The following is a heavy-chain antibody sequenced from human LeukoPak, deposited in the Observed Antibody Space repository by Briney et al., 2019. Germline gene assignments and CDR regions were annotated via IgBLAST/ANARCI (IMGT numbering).Heavy chain of an antibody. Sequence: SETLSLTCSVSGYSISSGYQWDWIRQPPGKGLEWIGTVYRSGGTYYKPSLESRVSISVDTSKNQFSLRLRSVTAADTAVYYCARHPDSVAGFDSWGQGALVSVSS. D-gene: IGHD3-16*01. CDR1: GYSISSGYQ. CDR2: VYRSGGT. CDR3: ARHPDSVAGFDS. V-gene: IGHV4-38-2*02. J-gene: IGHJ4*02.